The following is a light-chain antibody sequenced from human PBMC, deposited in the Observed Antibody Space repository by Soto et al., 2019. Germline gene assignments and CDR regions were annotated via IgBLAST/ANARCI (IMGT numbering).Light chain of an antibody. J-gene: IGKJ1*01. CDR1: QSISRW. CDR3: QQYHSFWT. CDR2: DAS. Sequence: DIQMTRSPSTLSASVGDRVTITCRASQSISRWLAWYQQKPGKAPNLLIYDASNLQSGVPARFSGSGSGTEFTLTISSLQPGDFATYFCQQYHSFWTFGQGTKVDIK. V-gene: IGKV1-5*01.